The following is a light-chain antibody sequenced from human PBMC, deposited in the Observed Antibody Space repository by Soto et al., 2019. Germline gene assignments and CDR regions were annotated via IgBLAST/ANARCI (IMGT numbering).Light chain of an antibody. V-gene: IGLV2-14*01. J-gene: IGLJ3*02. CDR2: EVN. CDR3: SSYSSSSTLWV. Sequence: QSVLTQPPSASGSPGQSVTISCTGTSSDVGGYNYVSWYQQHPGKAPKLMIYEVNNRPSGVSNRFSGSKSGNTASLTISGLQAEDEADYYCSSYSSSSTLWVFGGGTKLTVL. CDR1: SSDVGGYNY.